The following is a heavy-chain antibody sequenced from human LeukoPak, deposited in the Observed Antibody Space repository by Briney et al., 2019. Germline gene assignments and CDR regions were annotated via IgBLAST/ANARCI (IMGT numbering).Heavy chain of an antibody. V-gene: IGHV3-7*01. CDR3: ARIYYDSWSGYSWFDP. Sequence: GGSLRLSRAASGFTFSSYWMSWVRQAPGKGLEWVANIKQDGSEKYYVDSVKGRFTISRDDAQSSLFLQMNSLRVDDTAVYHCARIYYDSWSGYSWFDPWGQGILVTVSS. J-gene: IGHJ5*02. D-gene: IGHD3-3*01. CDR1: GFTFSSYW. CDR2: IKQDGSEK.